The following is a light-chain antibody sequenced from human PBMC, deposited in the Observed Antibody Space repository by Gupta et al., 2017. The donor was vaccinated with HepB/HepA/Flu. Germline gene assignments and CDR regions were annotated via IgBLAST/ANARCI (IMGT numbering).Light chain of an antibody. CDR1: SANIGGGFY. CDR2: TNT. J-gene: IGLJ2*01. Sequence: SVLSPPRSVSGAPTQTVPISCTGDSANIGGGFYVPWYKKLPGTAPKLLIYTNTNRPSGVPVRFSGSKSGTSASLAITGLQPDDEADYYCQSYDTSLGGLVFGGGTKLTVL. V-gene: IGLV1-40*01. CDR3: QSYDTSLGGLV.